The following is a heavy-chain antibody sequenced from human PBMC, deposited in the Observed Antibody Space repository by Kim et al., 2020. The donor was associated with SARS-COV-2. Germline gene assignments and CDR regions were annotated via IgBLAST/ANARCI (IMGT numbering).Heavy chain of an antibody. Sequence: VKGRFTISRDDSKSIAYLQMNSLKTEDTAVYYCTRDPAMNYYDSSGYYYYWGQGTLVTVSS. V-gene: IGHV3-49*02. J-gene: IGHJ4*02. CDR3: TRDPAMNYYDSSGYYYY. D-gene: IGHD3-22*01.